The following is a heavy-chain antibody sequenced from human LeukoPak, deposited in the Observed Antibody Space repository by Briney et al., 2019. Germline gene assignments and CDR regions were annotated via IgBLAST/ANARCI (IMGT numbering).Heavy chain of an antibody. CDR3: ARGSEAAY. D-gene: IGHD1-26*01. Sequence: GGSLRLSCAASGFTFSSYDIHWVRQAPGKGLEWVAFIRYDGSNKYYADSVKGRFTISRDNSKNTLYLQMNSLRVEDTAVYYCARGSEAAYWGQGTLVTVSS. V-gene: IGHV3-30*02. CDR1: GFTFSSYD. J-gene: IGHJ4*02. CDR2: IRYDGSNK.